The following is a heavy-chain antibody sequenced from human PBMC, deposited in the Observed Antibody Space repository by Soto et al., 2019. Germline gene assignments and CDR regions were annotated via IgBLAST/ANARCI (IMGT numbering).Heavy chain of an antibody. J-gene: IGHJ6*02. V-gene: IGHV1-2*02. D-gene: IGHD6-19*01. CDR1: GYTFTGYY. Sequence: ASVKVSCKASGYTFTGYYMHWVRQAPGQGLEWMGWINPNSGGTNYAQKFQGRVTMTRDTSISTAYMELSRLRSDDTAVYYCARDGIAVAGMPYHYYGMDVWGQGTTVTVSS. CDR2: INPNSGGT. CDR3: ARDGIAVAGMPYHYYGMDV.